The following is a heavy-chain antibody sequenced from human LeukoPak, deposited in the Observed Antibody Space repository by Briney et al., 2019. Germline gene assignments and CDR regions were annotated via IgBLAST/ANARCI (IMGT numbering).Heavy chain of an antibody. CDR2: ISGSGGST. CDR1: GFTFSSYA. J-gene: IGHJ4*02. D-gene: IGHD2-21*01. CDR3: AKDLLAYCGGDCYDFDY. V-gene: IGHV3-23*01. Sequence: GGSLRLSCAASGFTFSSYAMSWVRQAQGKGLEWVSAISGSGGSTYYADSVKGRFTISRDNSKNTLYLQMNSLRAEDTAVYYCAKDLLAYCGGDCYDFDYWGQGTLVTVSS.